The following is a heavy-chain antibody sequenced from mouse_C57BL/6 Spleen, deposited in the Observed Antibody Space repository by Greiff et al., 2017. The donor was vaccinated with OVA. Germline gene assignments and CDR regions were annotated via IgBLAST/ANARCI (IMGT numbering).Heavy chain of an antibody. CDR1: GYTFTGYW. CDR3: ARSGLNYGKGYFDV. V-gene: IGHV1-9*01. CDR2: ILPGSGST. D-gene: IGHD1-1*01. Sequence: LQESGAELMKPGASVKLSCKATGYTFTGYWIEWVKQRPGQGLEWIGEILPGSGSTNYNEKFKGKATFTADTSSNTAYMQLSSLTTEDSACYYGARSGLNYGKGYFDVWGTGTTVTVSS. J-gene: IGHJ1*03.